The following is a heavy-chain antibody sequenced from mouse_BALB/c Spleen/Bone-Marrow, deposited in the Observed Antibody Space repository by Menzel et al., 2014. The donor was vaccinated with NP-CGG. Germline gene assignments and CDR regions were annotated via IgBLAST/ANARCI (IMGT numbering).Heavy chain of an antibody. D-gene: IGHD2-4*01. V-gene: IGHV1-7*01. CDR3: ARLGDYDAFAY. CDR2: INPSTGYT. J-gene: IGHJ3*01. CDR1: GYTFTSYW. Sequence: QVQLKQSGAELAKPGASVKMSCKASGYTFTSYWMHWVKQRPGQGLEWIGYINPSTGYTEYNQKFKDKATLTADKSSSTAYMQLSSLTSEDSAVYYCARLGDYDAFAYWGQGLWSLSLQ.